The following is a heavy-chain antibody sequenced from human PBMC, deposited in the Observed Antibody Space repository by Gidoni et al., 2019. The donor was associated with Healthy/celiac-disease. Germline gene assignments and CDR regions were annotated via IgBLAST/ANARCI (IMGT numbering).Heavy chain of an antibody. D-gene: IGHD5-18*01. CDR2: IYPGDSDT. CDR1: GYSFTGYW. J-gene: IGHJ5*01. V-gene: IGHV5-51*01. Sequence: EVQLVQSGAEVKKPGESLKISCKGSGYSFTGYWIGWVRQMPGKGLEGLGIIYPGDSDTRYSPSFQGQVTISADESISTAYLQWSSLKASDSAMYYCARRGHSYGNNWFDSWGQGTLVTVSS. CDR3: ARRGHSYGNNWFDS.